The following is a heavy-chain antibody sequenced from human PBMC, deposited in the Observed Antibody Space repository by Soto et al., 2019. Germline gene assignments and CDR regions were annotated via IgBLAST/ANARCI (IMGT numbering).Heavy chain of an antibody. CDR1: GFTFSSYG. V-gene: IGHV3-30*18. J-gene: IGHJ3*02. CDR2: ISYDGSNK. Sequence: QVQLVESGGGVVQPGRSLRLSCAASGFTFSSYGMHWVRQAPGKGLEWVAVISYDGSNKYYADSVKGRFTISRDNSKNTLYRQMNSLRAEDTAVYYCAKALYGDYDYYAFDIWGQGTMVTVSS. CDR3: AKALYGDYDYYAFDI. D-gene: IGHD4-17*01.